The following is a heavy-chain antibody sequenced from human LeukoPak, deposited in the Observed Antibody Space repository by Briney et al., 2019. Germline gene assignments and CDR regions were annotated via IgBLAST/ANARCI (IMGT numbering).Heavy chain of an antibody. CDR2: IYTSGST. CDR3: AREGYFDWPHNWFDP. CDR1: GGSISSGSYY. V-gene: IGHV4-61*02. Sequence: PSETLSLTCTVSGGSISSGSYYWSWIRQPAGKGLEWIGRIYTSGSTNYNPSLKSRVTISVDTSKNQFSLKLSSVTAADTAVYYCAREGYFDWPHNWFDPWGQGTLVTVSS. J-gene: IGHJ5*02. D-gene: IGHD3-9*01.